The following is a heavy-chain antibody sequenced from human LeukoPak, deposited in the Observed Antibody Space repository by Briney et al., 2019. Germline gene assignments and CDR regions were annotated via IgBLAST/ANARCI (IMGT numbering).Heavy chain of an antibody. CDR1: GFTFSSYA. D-gene: IGHD3-10*01. CDR3: ARGTMVRGVITVPPHYYYYMDV. J-gene: IGHJ6*03. V-gene: IGHV3-23*01. Sequence: GGSLRLSCAASGFTFSSYAMSWVRQAPGKGLEWVSAISGSGGSTYYADSVKGRFTISRDNSKNTLYLQMNSLRAEDTAVYYCARGTMVRGVITVPPHYYYYMDVWGKGTTVTVSS. CDR2: ISGSGGST.